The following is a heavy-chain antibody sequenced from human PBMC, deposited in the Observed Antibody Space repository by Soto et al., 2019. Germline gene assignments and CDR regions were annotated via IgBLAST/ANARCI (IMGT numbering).Heavy chain of an antibody. D-gene: IGHD3-10*01. CDR3: ARDAGYYMDV. V-gene: IGHV4-59*01. Sequence: SETLSLTRTVPGGSISSYYWSWIRQPPGKGLEWIGYIYYSGSTNYNPSLKSRVTISVDTSKNQFSLKLSSVTAADTAVYYCARDAGYYMDVWGKGTTVTVSS. CDR1: GGSISSYY. J-gene: IGHJ6*03. CDR2: IYYSGST.